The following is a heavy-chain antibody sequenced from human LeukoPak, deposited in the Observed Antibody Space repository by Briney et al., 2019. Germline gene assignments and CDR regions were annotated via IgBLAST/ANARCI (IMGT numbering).Heavy chain of an antibody. Sequence: SETLSLTCSVSGASFSTNYWSWIRQPPGRGLEWIGYVFDSGSTNYNPSLKSRVTISVDTSTKQLSLRLSSVTAADTAVYYCARLYQQSKWKYYYYYMDVWGXGTAVTVSS. CDR2: VFDSGST. CDR1: GASFSTNY. J-gene: IGHJ6*03. CDR3: ARLYQQSKWKYYYYYMDV. V-gene: IGHV4-59*01. D-gene: IGHD1-1*01.